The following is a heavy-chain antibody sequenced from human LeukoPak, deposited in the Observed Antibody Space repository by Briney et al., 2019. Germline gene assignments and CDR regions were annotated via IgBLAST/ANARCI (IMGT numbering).Heavy chain of an antibody. J-gene: IGHJ4*02. CDR1: GFTFDDYA. CDR3: AKGNGVSRTPHDY. D-gene: IGHD1-14*01. Sequence: GGSLRLSCAASGFTFDDYAMHWVRQAPGKGLEWVSGISWNSGTMVYADSVKGRFTISRDNAKNSLSLQMNSLRPEDTALYYCAKGNGVSRTPHDYWGQGTLVTVSS. V-gene: IGHV3-9*01. CDR2: ISWNSGTM.